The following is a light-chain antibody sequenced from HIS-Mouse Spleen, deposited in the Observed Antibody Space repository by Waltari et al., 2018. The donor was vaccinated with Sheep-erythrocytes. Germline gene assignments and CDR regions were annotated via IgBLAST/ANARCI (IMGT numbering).Light chain of an antibody. V-gene: IGLV2-23*01. J-gene: IGLJ3*02. Sequence: QSALTQPASVSGSPGQSITISCTGTSSDVGRYNLVSWYQHHPGKAPKLMIYKGSKRPSGVSNRFSGSKSGNTASLTISGLQAEDEADYYCCSYAGSSTPWVFGGGTKLTVL. CDR1: SSDVGRYNL. CDR3: CSYAGSSTPWV. CDR2: KGS.